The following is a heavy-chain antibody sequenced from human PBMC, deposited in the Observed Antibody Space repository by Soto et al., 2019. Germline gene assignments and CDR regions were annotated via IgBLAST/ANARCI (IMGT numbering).Heavy chain of an antibody. CDR1: GGSISSYY. Sequence: PSETLSLTCTVSGGSISSYYWSWIRQPPGKGLEWIGSIYYSGSTYYNPSLKSRVTISVDTSKNQFSLKLSSVTAADTAVYYCARSVAVRDMGSTVVSHFDYWGQGTLVTVSS. CDR3: ARSVAVRDMGSTVVSHFDY. CDR2: IYYSGST. V-gene: IGHV4-59*05. D-gene: IGHD4-17*01. J-gene: IGHJ4*02.